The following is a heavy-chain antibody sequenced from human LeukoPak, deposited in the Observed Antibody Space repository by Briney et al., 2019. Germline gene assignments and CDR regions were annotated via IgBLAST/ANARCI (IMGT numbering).Heavy chain of an antibody. CDR1: GYTFTSYA. V-gene: IGHV7-4-1*02. J-gene: IGHJ5*02. CDR3: ARSWGYYFGNSGYRFDP. D-gene: IGHD3-22*01. CDR2: INTNTRNP. Sequence: ASVKVSCTASGYTFTSYAMNWVRQAPGQGLEWLGWINTNTRNPTYAQGFTGRFVFSLDASVSTAYLQISSLKAEDTAVYYCARSWGYYFGNSGYRFDPWGQGTLVTVSS.